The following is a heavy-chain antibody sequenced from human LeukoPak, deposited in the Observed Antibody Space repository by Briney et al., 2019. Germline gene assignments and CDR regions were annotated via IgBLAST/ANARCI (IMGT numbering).Heavy chain of an antibody. Sequence: ASVKVSCKASGYTFTSYGISWVRQAPGQGLEWMGWISAYNGNTNYAQKLQGRVTMTTDTSTSTAYMELRSLRSDDTAVYYCARGSSRFPYYYYMDVWGKGTTVTVSS. D-gene: IGHD2-15*01. CDR3: ARGSSRFPYYYYMDV. CDR2: ISAYNGNT. V-gene: IGHV1-18*01. CDR1: GYTFTSYG. J-gene: IGHJ6*03.